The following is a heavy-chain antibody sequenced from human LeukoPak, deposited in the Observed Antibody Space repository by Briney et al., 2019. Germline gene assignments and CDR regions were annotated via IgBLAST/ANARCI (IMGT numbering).Heavy chain of an antibody. Sequence: GGSLRLSCAAPGFTFSSYSMNWVRQAPGKGLEWVSYISSSSSYIYYADSVKGRFTISRDNAKNSLYLQMNSLRAEDTAVYYCARADWDTAMIDYWGQGTLVTVSS. CDR2: ISSSSSYI. D-gene: IGHD5-18*01. CDR1: GFTFSSYS. CDR3: ARADWDTAMIDY. V-gene: IGHV3-21*05. J-gene: IGHJ4*02.